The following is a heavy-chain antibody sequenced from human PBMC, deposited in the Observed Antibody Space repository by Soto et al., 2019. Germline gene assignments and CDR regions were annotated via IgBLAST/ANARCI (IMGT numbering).Heavy chain of an antibody. CDR1: GYTCTSYG. D-gene: IGHD6-13*01. J-gene: IGHJ6*02. CDR2: ISAYNGNT. V-gene: IGHV1-18*01. Sequence: QVQLVQSGAEVKKPGASVKVSCKASGYTCTSYGISWVRQAPGQGLEWMGWISAYNGNTNYAQKLQGRVTMTTDTSTSTAYMELKSLRSDDTAVYYCARDSSSWYEPYYGMDVWGQGTTVTVSS. CDR3: ARDSSSWYEPYYGMDV.